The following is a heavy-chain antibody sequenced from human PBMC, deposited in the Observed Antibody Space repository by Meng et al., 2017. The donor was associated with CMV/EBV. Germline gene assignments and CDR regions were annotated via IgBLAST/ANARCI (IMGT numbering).Heavy chain of an antibody. V-gene: IGHV2-5*02. CDR2: IYWDDDK. CDR1: WFSLSTSGVG. Sequence: ITLKESCPTMVKPTQTLRLTCTFSWFSLSTSGVGVGWIRKPPGKALEWLALIYWDDDKRYSPSLKSRLTITKDTSKNQVVLTMTNMDPVDTATYYCARGGLRGFDYWGQGTLVTVSS. CDR3: ARGGLRGFDY. J-gene: IGHJ4*02. D-gene: IGHD4-17*01.